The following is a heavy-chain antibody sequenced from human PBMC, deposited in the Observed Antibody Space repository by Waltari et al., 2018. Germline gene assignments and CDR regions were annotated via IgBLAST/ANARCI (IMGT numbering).Heavy chain of an antibody. Sequence: EVQLVESGGGLIQPGGSLRLSCIASGFTVSSNYMSWVRQAPGKGLGVVSVIHGAGNTYYADSVKGRFTISRDTSKNTLYLQMSALRAEDTAVYYCSNSRLNRPDDWYYFDYWGQGTLVTVSS. CDR1: GFTVSSNY. CDR3: SNSRLNRPDDWYYFDY. V-gene: IGHV3-53*01. CDR2: IHGAGNT. D-gene: IGHD3-9*01. J-gene: IGHJ4*02.